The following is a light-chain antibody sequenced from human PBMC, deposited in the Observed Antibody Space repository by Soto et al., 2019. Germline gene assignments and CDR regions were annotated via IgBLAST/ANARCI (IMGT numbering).Light chain of an antibody. CDR3: TSYTSDNRNYV. J-gene: IGLJ1*01. Sequence: QSALTQPRSVSGSPGQSVTISCTGTSSDVGGYDYVCWYQQHPGKAPKLMIYDVNRRPSGVPDRFSGSKSGNTASLTISGLQADDEAHYYCTSYTSDNRNYVFGTGTKLTVL. CDR1: SSDVGGYDY. V-gene: IGLV2-11*01. CDR2: DVN.